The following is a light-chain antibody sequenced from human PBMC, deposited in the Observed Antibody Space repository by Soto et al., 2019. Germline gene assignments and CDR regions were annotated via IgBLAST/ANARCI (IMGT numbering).Light chain of an antibody. J-gene: IGKJ4*01. CDR1: QDISSW. CDR2: AAS. CDR3: QQANSFPLT. V-gene: IGKV1-12*01. Sequence: DIQRTQSPSSVSASVGDRVTTTCRASQDISSWLAWYQQKPGKAPQLLIYAASSLHSGVPSRFSGSESGTDFTLTIRSLEPEDFATYYCQQANSFPLTFGGGTKVHI.